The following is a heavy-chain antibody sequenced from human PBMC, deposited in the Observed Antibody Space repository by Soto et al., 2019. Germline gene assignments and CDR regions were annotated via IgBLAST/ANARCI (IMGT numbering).Heavy chain of an antibody. Sequence: PSESLALACAVYGGSFSGYYLSWIRQPTGKGLEWIGEINHSGSTNYNPSLKSRVTISVDTSKNQFSLKLSSVTAADTAVYYCARGGVLRFLEWLPYNWFDPWGQGTLVTVS. CDR2: INHSGST. CDR1: GGSFSGYY. V-gene: IGHV4-34*01. CDR3: ARGGVLRFLEWLPYNWFDP. J-gene: IGHJ5*02. D-gene: IGHD3-3*01.